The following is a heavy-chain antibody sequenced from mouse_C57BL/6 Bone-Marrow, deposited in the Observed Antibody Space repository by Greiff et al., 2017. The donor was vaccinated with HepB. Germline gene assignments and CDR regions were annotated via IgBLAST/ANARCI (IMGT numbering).Heavy chain of an antibody. CDR3: ARSCITTVVRYYAMDY. D-gene: IGHD1-1*01. CDR2: IYPGSGST. V-gene: IGHV1-55*01. CDR1: GYTFTSYW. J-gene: IGHJ4*01. Sequence: QVQLQQPGAELVKPGASVKMSCKASGYTFTSYWITWVKQRPGQGLEWIGDIYPGSGSTNYNEKFKSKATLTVDTSSSTAYMQLSSLTSEDSAVYYGARSCITTVVRYYAMDYWGQGTSVTVSS.